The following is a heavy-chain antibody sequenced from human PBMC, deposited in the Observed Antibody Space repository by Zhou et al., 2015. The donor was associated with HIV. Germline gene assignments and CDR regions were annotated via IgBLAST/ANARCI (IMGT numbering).Heavy chain of an antibody. CDR3: ARDGRFLEWLTSYYYYYMDV. Sequence: QVQLVQSGAEVKKPGASVKVSCKASGYTFTGYYMHWVRQAPGQGLEWMGRINPNSGGTNYAQKFQGRVTMTRDTSISTAYMELSRLRSDDTAVYYCARDGRFLEWLTSYYYYYMDVWGKGTTVTVSS. CDR1: GYTFTGYY. CDR2: INPNSGGT. V-gene: IGHV1-2*06. J-gene: IGHJ6*03. D-gene: IGHD3-3*01.